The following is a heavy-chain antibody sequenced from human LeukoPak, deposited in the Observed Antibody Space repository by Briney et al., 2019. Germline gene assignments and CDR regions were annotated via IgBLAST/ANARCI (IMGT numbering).Heavy chain of an antibody. CDR2: ISNSGTTI. CDR3: ASWEYYGPGNH. D-gene: IGHD3-10*01. CDR1: AITFSSYE. Sequence: PGGSLRLSCAASAITFSSYEMNWVRQAPGKGLEWVSYISNSGTTIHYADSVKGRFTISRDNAKSSLYLQMNSLRAEDTAVYYCASWEYYGPGNHWGQGTLVTVSS. V-gene: IGHV3-48*03. J-gene: IGHJ5*02.